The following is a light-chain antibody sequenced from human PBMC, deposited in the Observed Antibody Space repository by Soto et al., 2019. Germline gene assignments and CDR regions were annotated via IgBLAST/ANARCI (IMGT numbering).Light chain of an antibody. J-gene: IGLJ1*01. V-gene: IGLV2-14*03. CDR2: DVT. CDR3: SSYTTSNTRQIV. CDR1: SSDVGDYNY. Sequence: QSVLTQPASVSGSPGQSITISCIGTSSDVGDYNYVSWYQQHPGKAPKLIIYDVTNRPSGVSNPFSGSKSGNTASLTISGLQPEDEADYYCSSYTTSNTRQIVFGTGTKVTVL.